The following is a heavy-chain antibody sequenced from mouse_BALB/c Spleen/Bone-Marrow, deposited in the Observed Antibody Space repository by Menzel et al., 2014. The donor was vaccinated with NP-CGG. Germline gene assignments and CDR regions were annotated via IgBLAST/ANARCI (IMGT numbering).Heavy chain of an antibody. V-gene: IGHV5-17*02. CDR2: ISSGSSTI. CDR1: GFIFSSFG. Sequence: EVHLVESGGGLVQPGGSRKLSCAASGFIFSSFGMHWVRQAPEKGLEWVAYISSGSSTIYYADTVKGRFTISRDNPKNTLFLQMTSLRSEDTAMYYCARSLLLRPDYWGQGTTLTVSS. D-gene: IGHD1-1*01. J-gene: IGHJ2*01. CDR3: ARSLLLRPDY.